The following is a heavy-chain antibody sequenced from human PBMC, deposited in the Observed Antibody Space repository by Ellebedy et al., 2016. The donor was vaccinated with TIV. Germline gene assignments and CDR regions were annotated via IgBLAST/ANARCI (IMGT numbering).Heavy chain of an antibody. CDR3: ARGYGSAFFFDY. CDR1: GFTLSSYW. J-gene: IGHJ4*02. D-gene: IGHD3-10*01. V-gene: IGHV3-7*04. Sequence: GESLKISCAASGFTLSSYWMSWVRQAPGKGLEWVANIKEDGNEKYYVDSVKGRFTISKDNAKNSLYLQMNSLRAEDTAVYYCARGYGSAFFFDYWGQGTLVTVSS. CDR2: IKEDGNEK.